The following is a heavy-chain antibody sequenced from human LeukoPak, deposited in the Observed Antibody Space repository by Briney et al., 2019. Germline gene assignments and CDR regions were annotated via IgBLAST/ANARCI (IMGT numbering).Heavy chain of an antibody. D-gene: IGHD2-21*01. V-gene: IGHV1-69*13. CDR2: IIPIFGTA. CDR3: AREYCGGDCYPDY. Sequence: SVKVSCKASGGTFISYAISWVRQAPGKGLEWMGGIIPIFGTANYAQKFQGRVTITADESTSTAYMELSSLRTEDTAVYYCAREYCGGDCYPDYWGQGTLVTVSS. CDR1: GGTFISYA. J-gene: IGHJ4*02.